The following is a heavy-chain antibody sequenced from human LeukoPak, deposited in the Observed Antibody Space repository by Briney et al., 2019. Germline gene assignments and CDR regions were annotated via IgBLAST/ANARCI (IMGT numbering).Heavy chain of an antibody. CDR3: ARQAMGTVTTDRAFDI. CDR2: IYYSGST. J-gene: IGHJ3*02. V-gene: IGHV4-59*08. Sequence: NSSETLSLTCTVSGGSISSYYWSWIRQPPGKGLEWIGYIYYSGSTNYNPSPKSRVTISVDTSKNQFSLKLSSVTAADTAVYYCARQAMGTVTTDRAFDIWGQGTMVTVSS. CDR1: GGSISSYY. D-gene: IGHD4-17*01.